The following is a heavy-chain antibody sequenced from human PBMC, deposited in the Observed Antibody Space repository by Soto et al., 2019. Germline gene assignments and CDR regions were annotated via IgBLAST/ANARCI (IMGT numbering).Heavy chain of an antibody. CDR2: ISYDGSNE. V-gene: IGHV3-30-3*01. Sequence: QVQLVESGGGVVQPGRSLRLSCAASGFTFTSYAMHWVRQAPGKGLEWVAIISYDGSNEYYADSVKGRFTVYRDNSKNTLYLQLNSLRPDDTAVYYCAREGSGYHDAFDIWGQGTMVTVSS. J-gene: IGHJ3*02. D-gene: IGHD3-22*01. CDR1: GFTFTSYA. CDR3: AREGSGYHDAFDI.